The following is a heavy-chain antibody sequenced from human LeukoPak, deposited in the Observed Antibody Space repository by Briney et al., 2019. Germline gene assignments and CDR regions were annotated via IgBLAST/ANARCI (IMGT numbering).Heavy chain of an antibody. CDR1: GFTFSSYW. CDR2: IYSGGAI. V-gene: IGHV3-66*01. CDR3: HLGEWLIRGNVY. Sequence: PGGSLRLSCAASGFTFSSYWMSWVRQAPGKGLEWVSIIYSGGAIYYADAVKGRFTISRDNSKNTLYLQMNSLRVEDTAVYYCHLGEWLIRGNVYWGQGTLVTVSS. J-gene: IGHJ4*02. D-gene: IGHD3-16*01.